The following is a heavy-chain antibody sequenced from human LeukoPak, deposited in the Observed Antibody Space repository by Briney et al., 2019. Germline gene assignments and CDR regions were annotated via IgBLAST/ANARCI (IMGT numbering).Heavy chain of an antibody. J-gene: IGHJ6*03. CDR2: ASGSGGST. CDR1: GLTFSTYA. V-gene: IGHV3-23*01. Sequence: GGSLRLSYAASGLTFSTYAMSWVRQAPRKGLEWVSGASGSGGSTYYADSVKGRFTISRDNSKNTLYLQMSGLRAEDTAVYYCAKDRAASGTGSYYYMDVWGKGTTVTVSS. D-gene: IGHD6-13*01. CDR3: AKDRAASGTGSYYYMDV.